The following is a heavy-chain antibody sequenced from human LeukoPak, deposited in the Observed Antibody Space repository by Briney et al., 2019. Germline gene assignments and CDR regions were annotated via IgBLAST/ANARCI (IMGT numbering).Heavy chain of an antibody. CDR3: ARGPRDTAMNFDL. Sequence: ASVKVSCKASGYTFTTYYMHWVRQAPGQGLEWMGWINPNSGGTNYAQKFQGRVTMTRDTSISTAYMELSRLRSDDTAVYYCARGPRDTAMNFDLWGRGTLVTVSS. CDR2: INPNSGGT. CDR1: GYTFTTYY. D-gene: IGHD5-18*01. J-gene: IGHJ2*01. V-gene: IGHV1-2*02.